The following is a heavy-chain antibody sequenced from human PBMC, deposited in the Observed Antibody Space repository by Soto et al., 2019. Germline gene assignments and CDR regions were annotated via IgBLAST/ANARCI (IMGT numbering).Heavy chain of an antibody. J-gene: IGHJ4*02. CDR2: VYYTGTT. CDR1: GGSISSYF. CDR3: ARDLAAVPRAFDY. Sequence: SETLSLTCTVSGGSISSYFYIWVRQPPGKGLEWIGSVYYTGTTDYNPSLKSRVTISVDTSKTQFSLNLRSVTAADSAVYYCARDLAAVPRAFDYWGRGTLVTVSS. V-gene: IGHV4-59*01. D-gene: IGHD6-13*01.